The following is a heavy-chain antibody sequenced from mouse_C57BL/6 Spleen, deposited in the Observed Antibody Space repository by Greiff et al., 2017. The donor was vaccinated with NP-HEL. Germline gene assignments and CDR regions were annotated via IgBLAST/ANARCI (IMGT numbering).Heavy chain of an antibody. J-gene: IGHJ1*03. CDR1: GYTFTSYW. D-gene: IGHD1-1*01. V-gene: IGHV1-7*01. Sequence: QVQLKESGAELAKPGASVKLSCKASGYTFTSYWMHWVKQRPGQGLEWIGYINPSSGYTKYNQKFKDKATLTADKSSSTAYMQLSSLTYEDSAVYYCARHGSSLYWYFDVWGTGTTVTVSS. CDR3: ARHGSSLYWYFDV. CDR2: INPSSGYT.